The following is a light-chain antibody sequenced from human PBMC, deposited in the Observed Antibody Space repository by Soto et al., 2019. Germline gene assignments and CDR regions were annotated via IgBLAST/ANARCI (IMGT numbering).Light chain of an antibody. Sequence: DIVMTQSPDSLAVSLGERATINCKSSQSVLYSSNNKNYLAWYQQKPGQPPKLLIYWASTRESGVPDRFSGSGSGTDFTLNISSLQAEDVAVYYCQQYYSTRRAFGHGTKLEIK. J-gene: IGKJ2*01. V-gene: IGKV4-1*01. CDR2: WAS. CDR3: QQYYSTRRA. CDR1: QSVLYSSNNKNY.